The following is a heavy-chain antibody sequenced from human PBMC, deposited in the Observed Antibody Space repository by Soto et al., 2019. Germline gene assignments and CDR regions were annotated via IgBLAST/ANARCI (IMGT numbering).Heavy chain of an antibody. CDR1: GFTFSSYW. CDR2: IKQDGSEK. D-gene: IGHD3-9*01. V-gene: IGHV3-7*01. Sequence: GGSLRLSCAASGFTFSSYWMSWVRQAPGKGLEWVANIKQDGSEKYYVDSVKGRFTISRDNAKNSLYLQMNSLRAEDTAVYYCARDSDAYDILTGSPPWVYWGQGTLVTVSS. CDR3: ARDSDAYDILTGSPPWVY. J-gene: IGHJ4*02.